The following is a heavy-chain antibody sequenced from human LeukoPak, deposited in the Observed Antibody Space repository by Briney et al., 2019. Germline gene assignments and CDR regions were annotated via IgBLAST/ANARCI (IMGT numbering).Heavy chain of an antibody. D-gene: IGHD2-2*01. CDR2: IKRDGSDK. CDR1: GFTFSTYS. Sequence: PGGSLRLSCAASGFTFSTYSMTWVRQAPGKGLEWVANIKRDGSDKIHVDSVKGRFTISRDNSKNTLYLQMNSLRAEDTAVYYCARGVSIGYCSSTSCSEGGYWGQGTLVTVSS. J-gene: IGHJ4*02. CDR3: ARGVSIGYCSSTSCSEGGY. V-gene: IGHV3-7*02.